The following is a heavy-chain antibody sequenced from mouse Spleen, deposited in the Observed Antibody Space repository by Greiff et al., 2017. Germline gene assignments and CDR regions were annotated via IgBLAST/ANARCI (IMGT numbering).Heavy chain of an antibody. CDR3: ARGDGNYAWFAY. CDR2: IYPGDGDT. D-gene: IGHD2-1*01. CDR1: GYAFSSSW. J-gene: IGHJ3*01. Sequence: VQLQQSGPELVKPGASVKISCKASGYAFSSSWMNWVKQRPGKGLEWIGRIYPGDGDTNYNGKFKGKATLTADKSSSTAYMQLSSLTSEDSAVYVCARGDGNYAWFAYWGQGTLVTVSA. V-gene: IGHV1-82*01.